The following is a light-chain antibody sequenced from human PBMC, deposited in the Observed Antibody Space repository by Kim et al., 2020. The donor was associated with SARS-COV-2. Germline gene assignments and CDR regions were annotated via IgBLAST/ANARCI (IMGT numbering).Light chain of an antibody. CDR3: QQYATSRLT. J-gene: IGKJ4*01. Sequence: EIVLTQSPGTLSLSPGERATLSCRASQSVSSSYLAWYQQKPGQAPRLLIYGASNRATGIPDRFSGSGSGTDFTLTISRLGPEDFAVYYCQQYATSRLTFGGGTKVDIK. CDR1: QSVSSSY. CDR2: GAS. V-gene: IGKV3-20*01.